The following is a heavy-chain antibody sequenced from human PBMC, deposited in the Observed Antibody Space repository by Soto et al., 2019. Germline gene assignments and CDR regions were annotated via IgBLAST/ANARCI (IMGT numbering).Heavy chain of an antibody. D-gene: IGHD3-3*01. CDR2: IYPGDSDT. CDR1: GYSFTSYW. J-gene: IGHJ6*03. CDR3: ARHTLVSTMRSLFYYYYMDV. V-gene: IGHV5-51*01. Sequence: PGESLKISCKGSGYSFTSYWIGWVRQMPGKGLEWMGIIYPGDSDTRYSPSFQGQVTISADKSISTAYLQWSSLKASDTAMYYCARHTLVSTMRSLFYYYYMDVWGKGTTVTVSS.